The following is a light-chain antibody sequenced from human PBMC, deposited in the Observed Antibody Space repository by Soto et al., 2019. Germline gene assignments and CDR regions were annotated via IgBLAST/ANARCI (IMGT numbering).Light chain of an antibody. V-gene: IGKV3-20*01. CDR3: QQYSNWPPLT. J-gene: IGKJ4*01. CDR1: QSVSSSH. Sequence: EIVLTQSPGTLSLSPGERATLSCRASQSVSSSHLAWYQHKPGQAPRLLIYAASSRATGSPDRFSGGGSGTDFTLTISRLEPEDFAVYYCQQYSNWPPLTFGGGTKVEIK. CDR2: AAS.